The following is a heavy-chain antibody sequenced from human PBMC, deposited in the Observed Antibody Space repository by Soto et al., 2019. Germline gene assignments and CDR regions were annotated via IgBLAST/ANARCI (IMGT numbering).Heavy chain of an antibody. CDR2: IHYSGST. J-gene: IGHJ4*02. V-gene: IGHV4-39*01. D-gene: IGHD2-8*01. Sequence: HSETLSLTCTVSGDSIGTTHSYLAWIRQSPGKGLEWIGNIHYSGSTYYMPSLRSRVTLSVDTSKNQFSLRLTSVTAEDTAVYYCARHEGNGNVWPLDYWGQGILVTVSS. CDR3: ARHEGNGNVWPLDY. CDR1: GDSIGTTHSY.